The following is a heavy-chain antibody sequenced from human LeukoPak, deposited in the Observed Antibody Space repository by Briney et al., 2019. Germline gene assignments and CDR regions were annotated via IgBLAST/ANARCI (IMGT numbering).Heavy chain of an antibody. CDR3: ARVSWRWLQVDY. CDR1: GGTFSSYA. D-gene: IGHD5-24*01. Sequence: SVKVSCKASGGTFSSYAISWVRQAPGQGLEWMGGIIPIFGTANYAQKFQGRVTITADESTSTAYMELSSLRSEDTAVYYCARVSWRWLQVDYWGQGTLVTVSS. CDR2: IIPIFGTA. J-gene: IGHJ4*02. V-gene: IGHV1-69*13.